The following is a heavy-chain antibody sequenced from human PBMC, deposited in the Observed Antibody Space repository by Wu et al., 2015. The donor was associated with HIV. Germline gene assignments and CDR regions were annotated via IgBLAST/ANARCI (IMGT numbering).Heavy chain of an antibody. CDR3: ARPWQLRNGWPFFDY. CDR2: IIPIFGNR. V-gene: IGHV1-69*12. D-gene: IGHD4-23*01. CDR1: GGTFSSYA. Sequence: QVQLVQSGAEVKKPGSSVKVSCKASGGTFSSYAIIWVRQAPGQGLEWLGGIIPIFGNRKYARRFLGRVTISADDSTSTAYMELKRLTSEDTAVYYCARPWQLRNGWPFFDYWGQGTLVTVSS. J-gene: IGHJ4*02.